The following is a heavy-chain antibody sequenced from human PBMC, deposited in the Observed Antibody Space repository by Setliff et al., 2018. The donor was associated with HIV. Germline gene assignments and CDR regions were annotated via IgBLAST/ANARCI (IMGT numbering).Heavy chain of an antibody. CDR1: GGSIRSGSYY. J-gene: IGHJ2*01. V-gene: IGHV4-61*09. Sequence: PSETLFLTCSVSGGSIRSGSYYWSWIRQPAGKGLEWIGHIYSTGSTRYNPSLESRLTILVDTSRNQFSLKLNSVTAADTAVYYCARAAYSGTYVWEPATDLWGRGTLVTVSS. CDR3: ARAAYSGTYVWEPATDL. CDR2: IYSTGST. D-gene: IGHD1-26*01.